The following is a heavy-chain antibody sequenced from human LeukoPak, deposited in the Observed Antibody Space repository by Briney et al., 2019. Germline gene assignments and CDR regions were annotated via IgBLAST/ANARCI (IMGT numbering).Heavy chain of an antibody. J-gene: IGHJ6*02. CDR1: GFSVSNNY. Sequence: GGSLRLSCAASGFSVSNNYMSWVRQAPGKGLEWVSVLYSGGNSYYADSVKGRFTISRDNSKNTLYLQMNSLRVEDTAVYYCAGESGFGELFPFCMDVWGQGTTVTVSS. V-gene: IGHV3-53*01. D-gene: IGHD3-10*01. CDR3: AGESGFGELFPFCMDV. CDR2: LYSGGNS.